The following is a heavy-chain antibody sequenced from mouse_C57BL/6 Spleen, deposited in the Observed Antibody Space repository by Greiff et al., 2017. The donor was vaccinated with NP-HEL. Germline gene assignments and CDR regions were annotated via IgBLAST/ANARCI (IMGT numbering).Heavy chain of an antibody. Sequence: EVHLVESGGGLVKPGGSLKLSCAASGFTFSSYAMSWVRQTPEKRLEWVATISDGGSYTYYPDNVKGRFTISRDNAKNNRYLQMRHLTSEDTAMYDCEREGSLGSTFAYWGQGTLVTVSA. D-gene: IGHD1-1*01. J-gene: IGHJ3*01. CDR3: EREGSLGSTFAY. V-gene: IGHV5-4*01. CDR2: ISDGGSYT. CDR1: GFTFSSYA.